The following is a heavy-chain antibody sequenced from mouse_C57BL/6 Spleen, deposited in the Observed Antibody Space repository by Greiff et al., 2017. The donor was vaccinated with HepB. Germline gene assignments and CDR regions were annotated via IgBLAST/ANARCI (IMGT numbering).Heavy chain of an antibody. CDR1: GYTFTDYE. Sequence: QVQLQQSGAELVRPGASVTLSCKASGYTFTDYEMHWVKQTPVHGLEWIGAIDPETGGTAYNQKFKGKAILTADKSSSTAYMELRILTSEDSAVYYCTREMVTTVYYAMDYWGQGTSVTVSS. CDR3: TREMVTTVYYAMDY. V-gene: IGHV1-15*01. CDR2: IDPETGGT. J-gene: IGHJ4*01. D-gene: IGHD2-2*01.